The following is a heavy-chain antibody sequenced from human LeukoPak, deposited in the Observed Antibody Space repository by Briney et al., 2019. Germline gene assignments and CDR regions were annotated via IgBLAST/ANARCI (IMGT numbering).Heavy chain of an antibody. Sequence: SGGSLRLSCAASGFTFSSYAVHWVRQAPGKGLEYVSAITSDGGRTYYANSVKGRFTISRDNSKNTLYLQMNSLRAEDTAVYYCAQAGYCSGGSCFPDYWGQGTLVTVSS. CDR1: GFTFSSYA. V-gene: IGHV3-64*01. D-gene: IGHD2-15*01. CDR3: AQAGYCSGGSCFPDY. CDR2: ITSDGGRT. J-gene: IGHJ4*02.